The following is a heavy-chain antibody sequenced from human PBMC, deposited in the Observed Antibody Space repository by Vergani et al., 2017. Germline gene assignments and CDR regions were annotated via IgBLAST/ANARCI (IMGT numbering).Heavy chain of an antibody. CDR3: ARGGVYSSSSDYYYYYYMDV. D-gene: IGHD6-6*01. Sequence: QVQLQESGPGLVKPSQTLSLTCTVSGGSISSGDYYWSWIRQPPGKGLEWIGYIYYSGSTYYNPSLKSRVTISVDTSKNQFSLKLSSVTAADPAVYYCARGGVYSSSSDYYYYYYMDVWGKGTTVTVSS. J-gene: IGHJ6*03. V-gene: IGHV4-30-4*01. CDR1: GGSISSGDYY. CDR2: IYYSGST.